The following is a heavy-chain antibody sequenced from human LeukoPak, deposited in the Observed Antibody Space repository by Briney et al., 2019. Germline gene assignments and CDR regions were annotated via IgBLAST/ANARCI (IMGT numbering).Heavy chain of an antibody. CDR3: ARVKLYSTVTHPLDY. CDR1: GGSISSYY. V-gene: IGHV4-4*07. Sequence: SETLSLTCTVSGGSISSYYWSWIRQPAGKGLEWIGRIYTSGSTNYNPSLKSRVTISVDTSKNQFSLKLSSVTAADTAVYYCARVKLYSTVTHPLDYWGQGTLVTVSS. J-gene: IGHJ4*02. CDR2: IYTSGST. D-gene: IGHD4-17*01.